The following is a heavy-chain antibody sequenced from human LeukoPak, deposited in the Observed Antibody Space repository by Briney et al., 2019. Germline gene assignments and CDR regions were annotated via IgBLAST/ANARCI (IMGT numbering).Heavy chain of an antibody. CDR2: IIPILGIA. CDR1: GGTFSSYA. V-gene: IGHV1-69*04. D-gene: IGHD2-2*01. Sequence: ASVKVSCKASGGTFSSYAISWVRQAPGQGLEWMGRIIPILGIANYAQKFQGRVTITADKSTSTAYMELSSLRSEDTAVYYCAFRYCSSTSCYQSFDYWGQGTLFTVSS. CDR3: AFRYCSSTSCYQSFDY. J-gene: IGHJ4*02.